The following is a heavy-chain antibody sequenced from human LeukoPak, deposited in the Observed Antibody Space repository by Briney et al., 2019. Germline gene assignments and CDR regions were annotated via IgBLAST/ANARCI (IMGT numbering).Heavy chain of an antibody. CDR2: ISGSGGST. CDR3: AKGLVPAAMSALDS. CDR1: GFTFSSYA. Sequence: PGGSLRLACAASGFTFSSYAMSWVRQAPGKGLEWVSAISGSGGSTYYADSVKGRFTISRDNSKNMLYLQMNSLRAEDTAVYHCAKGLVPAAMSALDSWGQGTLVTVSS. D-gene: IGHD2-2*01. V-gene: IGHV3-23*01. J-gene: IGHJ4*02.